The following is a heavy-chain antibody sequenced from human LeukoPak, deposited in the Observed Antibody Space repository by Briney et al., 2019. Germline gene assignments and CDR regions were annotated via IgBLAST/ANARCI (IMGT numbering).Heavy chain of an antibody. Sequence: ASVKVSCKASVDPISSYTISWVRQAPGQGLEWMGRIIPILGIANYAQKFQGRVTITADKSTSTAYLELSSLRCEDTAVYYFARDPRTVTTNPIDYGGKGTLVTVSS. CDR2: IIPILGIA. CDR3: ARDPRTVTTNPIDY. J-gene: IGHJ4*02. D-gene: IGHD4-11*01. V-gene: IGHV1-69*04. CDR1: VDPISSYT.